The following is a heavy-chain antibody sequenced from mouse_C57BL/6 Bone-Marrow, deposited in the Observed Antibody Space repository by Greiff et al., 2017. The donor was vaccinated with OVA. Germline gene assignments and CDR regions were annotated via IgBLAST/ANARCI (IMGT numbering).Heavy chain of an antibody. Sequence: QVQLQQPGAELVMPGASVKLSCTASGYTFTSYWMHWVQQRPGQGLEWIGEIDPSDSYTNYTQKFKGTSTLTVDKSSSTAYMQLSSLTSEGSAVYYCARNPYWYFDVWGTGTTVTVSS. CDR3: ARNPYWYFDV. CDR1: GYTFTSYW. V-gene: IGHV1-69*01. J-gene: IGHJ1*03. CDR2: IDPSDSYT.